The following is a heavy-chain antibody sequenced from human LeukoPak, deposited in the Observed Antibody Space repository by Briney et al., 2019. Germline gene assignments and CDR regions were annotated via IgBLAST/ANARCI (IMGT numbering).Heavy chain of an antibody. Sequence: GGSLRLSCVASGFTFSDFSLNWVRQAPGKGLEWISYIGSAIYYADSVKGRFTISRDNAKNSLYLQMNSLRAEDTAVYYCARVSFDWLLAYYYYMDVWGKGTTVTVSS. D-gene: IGHD3-9*01. CDR1: GFTFSDFS. CDR3: ARVSFDWLLAYYYYMDV. V-gene: IGHV3-48*04. CDR2: IGSAI. J-gene: IGHJ6*03.